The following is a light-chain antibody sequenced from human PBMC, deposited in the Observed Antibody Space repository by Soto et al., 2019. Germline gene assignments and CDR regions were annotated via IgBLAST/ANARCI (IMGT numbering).Light chain of an antibody. CDR3: QQRSNWPPVT. CDR1: QSVSSY. Sequence: IGLTQSPAALSLSPGERATLSCRASQSVSSYLAWYQQKPGQAPRLLIYDASNRATGIPARFSGSGSGTDFTLTISSLEPEDFAVYYCQQRSNWPPVTFGGGTKVDIK. V-gene: IGKV3-11*01. CDR2: DAS. J-gene: IGKJ4*01.